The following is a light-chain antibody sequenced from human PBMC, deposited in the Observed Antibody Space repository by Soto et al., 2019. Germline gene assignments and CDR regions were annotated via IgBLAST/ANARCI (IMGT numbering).Light chain of an antibody. CDR3: RQYGSSPFT. V-gene: IGKV3-20*01. J-gene: IGKJ3*01. CDR1: QSVSSSY. CDR2: GAS. Sequence: EIGLTQSPGTLSWSPGERATLSCRASQSVSSSYLAWYQQKPGQAPRLLIYGASSRATGIPDRFSGSGSGTDFTLTISRLEPEDFAVYYCRQYGSSPFTFGPGTKVDIK.